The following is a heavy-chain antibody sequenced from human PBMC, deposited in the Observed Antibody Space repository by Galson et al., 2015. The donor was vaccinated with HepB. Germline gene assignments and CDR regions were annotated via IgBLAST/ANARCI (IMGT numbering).Heavy chain of an antibody. CDR1: GFTFSSYS. CDR2: ISSSSRTI. J-gene: IGHJ4*02. Sequence: SLRLSCAASGFTFSSYSMNWVRQAPGKGLEWVSYISSSSRTIFYADSVKGRFTISRDNAKNSLYLQINSLRAEDTAVYYCARVSKRDTYFYGSGSYSYFDYWGQGTLVTVSS. V-gene: IGHV3-48*04. CDR3: ARVSKRDTYFYGSGSYSYFDY. D-gene: IGHD3-10*01.